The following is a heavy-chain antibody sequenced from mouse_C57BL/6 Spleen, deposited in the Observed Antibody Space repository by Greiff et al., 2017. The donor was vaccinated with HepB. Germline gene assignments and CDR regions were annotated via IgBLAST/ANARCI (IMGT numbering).Heavy chain of an antibody. J-gene: IGHJ2*01. CDR2: IYPGDGDT. V-gene: IGHV1-82*01. CDR3: AGEITTVVADY. Sequence: VKVVESGPELVKPGASVKISCKASGYAFSSSWMNWVKQRPGKGLEWIGRIYPGDGDTNYNGKFKGKATLTADKSSSTAYMQLSSLTSEDSAVYFCAGEITTVVADYWGQGTTLTVSS. D-gene: IGHD1-1*01. CDR1: GYAFSSSW.